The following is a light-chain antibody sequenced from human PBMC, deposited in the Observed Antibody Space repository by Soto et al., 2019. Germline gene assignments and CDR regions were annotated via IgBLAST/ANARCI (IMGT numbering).Light chain of an antibody. CDR3: QQYNNWPPIT. Sequence: EIVLTQSPATLSLSPGERATLSCRASQSVSSYLGWYQKKPGQAPRLLLYDASNRATGIPARFSGSGSGTDFTLTISSLEPEDSAVYYCQQYNNWPPITFGQGTRLEIK. CDR2: DAS. J-gene: IGKJ5*01. V-gene: IGKV3-11*01. CDR1: QSVSSY.